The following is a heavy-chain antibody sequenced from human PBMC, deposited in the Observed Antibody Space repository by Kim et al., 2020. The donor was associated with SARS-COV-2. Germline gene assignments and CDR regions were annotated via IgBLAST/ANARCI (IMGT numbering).Heavy chain of an antibody. D-gene: IGHD5-12*01. Sequence: GGSLRLSCAASGFTFSSYGMHWVRQAPGKGLEWVVVIWYDGSNKYYADSVKGRFTISRDNSKNMLYLQMNSLRAEDTAVYYCARDGGYSGYYLFDYWGQGTLVTVSS. CDR1: GFTFSSYG. J-gene: IGHJ4*02. CDR2: IWYDGSNK. CDR3: ARDGGYSGYYLFDY. V-gene: IGHV3-33*01.